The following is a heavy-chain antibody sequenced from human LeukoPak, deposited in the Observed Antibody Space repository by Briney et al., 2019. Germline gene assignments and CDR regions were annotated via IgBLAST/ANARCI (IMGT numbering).Heavy chain of an antibody. CDR1: GGTFSSYA. Sequence: GASVKVSCKASGGTFSSYAISWVRQAPGQGLEWMGGIIPIFGTANYAQKFQGRVTITADESTSTAYMELSSLRSDDTAVYYCARGGRIQLWYFDYWGQGTLVTVSS. CDR2: IIPIFGTA. CDR3: ARGGRIQLWYFDY. V-gene: IGHV1-69*13. D-gene: IGHD5-18*01. J-gene: IGHJ4*02.